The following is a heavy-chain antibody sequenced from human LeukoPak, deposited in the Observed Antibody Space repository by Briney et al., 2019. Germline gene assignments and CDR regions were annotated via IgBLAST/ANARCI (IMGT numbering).Heavy chain of an antibody. Sequence: GGSLKLSCAASGFTFSGSAMHWVRQASGKGLEWVGRIRSKANSYATAYAASVKGRFTISRDDSKNTAYLQMNSLKTEDTAVSYCTRLSVVTDDYWGQGTLVTVSS. D-gene: IGHD4-23*01. J-gene: IGHJ4*02. CDR2: IRSKANSYAT. V-gene: IGHV3-73*01. CDR1: GFTFSGSA. CDR3: TRLSVVTDDY.